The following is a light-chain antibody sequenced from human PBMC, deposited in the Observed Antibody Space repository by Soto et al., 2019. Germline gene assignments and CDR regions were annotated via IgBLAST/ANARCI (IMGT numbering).Light chain of an antibody. V-gene: IGLV2-23*02. Sequence: QSALTQPASVSGSPGQSITISCTGTSSDVGSYNLVSWYQQHPGKAPKLMIYEVSKRPSGVSNRFSGSKSGNTASLTISGLQAEDEDDYYCCSYAGSSTWVFGGGTKLTV. J-gene: IGLJ3*02. CDR2: EVS. CDR1: SSDVGSYNL. CDR3: CSYAGSSTWV.